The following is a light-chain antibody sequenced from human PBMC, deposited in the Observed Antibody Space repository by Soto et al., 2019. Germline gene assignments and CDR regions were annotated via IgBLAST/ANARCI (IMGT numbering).Light chain of an antibody. V-gene: IGLV2-14*03. CDR2: DVT. J-gene: IGLJ1*01. CDR3: SSYSSTSTRRL. Sequence: QSVLTQPASVSGSPGQSITIPCTGTSKENGGYNYVSWYQQFPGKAPKLIIYDVTNRPSGVSFRFSGSKSGNTASLTISGFQAEDEAGCSSYSSTSTRRLFGAGTKVTVL. CDR1: SKENGGYNY.